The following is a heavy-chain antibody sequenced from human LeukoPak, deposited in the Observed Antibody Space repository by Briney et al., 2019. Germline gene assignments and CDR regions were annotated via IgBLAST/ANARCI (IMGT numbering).Heavy chain of an antibody. Sequence: GGSLGLSCAASGFRFADYAMHWVRQAPGKGLEWVSGISWNTGNVGYADSVKGRFTISRDNARNSLYLQMNSLRVEDTALYYCAKAPGVTTGWFDPWGQGTLVTVSS. D-gene: IGHD4-17*01. J-gene: IGHJ5*02. CDR1: GFRFADYA. V-gene: IGHV3-9*01. CDR2: ISWNTGNV. CDR3: AKAPGVTTGWFDP.